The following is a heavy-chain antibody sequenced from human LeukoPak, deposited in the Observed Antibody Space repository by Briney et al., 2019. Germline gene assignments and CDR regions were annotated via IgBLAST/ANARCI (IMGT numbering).Heavy chain of an antibody. D-gene: IGHD2-2*01. J-gene: IGHJ5*02. V-gene: IGHV1-8*01. Sequence: GASVKVSCKASGYTFTSYDINWVRQATGQGLEWMGWMNPNSGNTDYAQKFQGRVTITRDTSINTAYMELSSLRYEDTAVYYCARVPAAPRRTGNWFDPWGQGTLVTVSS. CDR1: GYTFTSYD. CDR2: MNPNSGNT. CDR3: ARVPAAPRRTGNWFDP.